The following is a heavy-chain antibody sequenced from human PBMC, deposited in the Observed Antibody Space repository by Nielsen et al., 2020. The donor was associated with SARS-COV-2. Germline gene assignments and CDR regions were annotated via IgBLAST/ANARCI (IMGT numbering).Heavy chain of an antibody. D-gene: IGHD6-19*01. CDR2: LFSGGAT. J-gene: IGHJ4*02. V-gene: IGHV3-66*01. CDR3: ARVAMYAIGWYYFDY. CDR1: EINVNNNY. Sequence: GESLKISCTASEINVNNNYMSWVRQAPGKGLEWVSTLFSGGATHYADSVRDRLTISRDNSKNTVYLQMNNLRVEETAVYYCARVAMYAIGWYYFDYWGQGSLVTVSS.